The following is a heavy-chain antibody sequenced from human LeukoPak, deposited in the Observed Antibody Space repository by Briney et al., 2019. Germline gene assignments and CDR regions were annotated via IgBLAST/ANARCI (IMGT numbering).Heavy chain of an antibody. Sequence: ASVKVSCKASGYTFIGYYLHWVRQAPGQGLEWMGWINPHNGDTNYAQKFQGRVTMTRDTSITTAYMDLSRLKSDDTAVYYCATVRDIVVGGGPHYFDYWGQGTLVTVSS. J-gene: IGHJ4*02. CDR3: ATVRDIVVGGGPHYFDY. V-gene: IGHV1-2*02. CDR1: GYTFIGYY. CDR2: INPHNGDT. D-gene: IGHD2-15*01.